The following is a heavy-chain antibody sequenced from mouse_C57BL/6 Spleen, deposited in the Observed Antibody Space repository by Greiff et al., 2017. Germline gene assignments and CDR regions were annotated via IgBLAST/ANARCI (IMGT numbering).Heavy chain of an antibody. CDR2: IDPETGGT. J-gene: IGHJ4*01. CDR3: TRPFYYAKDY. Sequence: QVQLKQSGAELVRPGASVTLSCKASGYTFTDYEMHWVKQTPVHGLEWIGAIDPETGGTAYNQKFKGKAILTADKSSSTAYMELRSLTSEDSAVYYCTRPFYYAKDYWGQGTSVTVSS. CDR1: GYTFTDYE. V-gene: IGHV1-15*01.